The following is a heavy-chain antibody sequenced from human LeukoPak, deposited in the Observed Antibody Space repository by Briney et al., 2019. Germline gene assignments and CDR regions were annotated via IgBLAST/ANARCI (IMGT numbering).Heavy chain of an antibody. CDR2: INPNSGGT. Sequence: GASVKVSCKASGYTFTGYYTHWVRQAPGQGLEWMGWINPNSGGTNYAQKFQGRVTMTRDTSISTAYMELSRLRSDDTAVYYCARGSLMVRGVIITGYWGQGTLVTVSS. J-gene: IGHJ4*02. CDR1: GYTFTGYY. D-gene: IGHD3-10*01. CDR3: ARGSLMVRGVIITGY. V-gene: IGHV1-2*02.